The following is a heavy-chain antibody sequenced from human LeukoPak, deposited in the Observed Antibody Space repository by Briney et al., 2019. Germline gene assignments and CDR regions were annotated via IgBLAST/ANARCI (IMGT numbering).Heavy chain of an antibody. Sequence: ASVKVSCKASGYTFTSYYMHWVRQAPGQGLEWMGIINPSGGSTSYAQKFQGRVTMTRDTSTSTVYMELSSLRSEDTAVYYCARDGIRATVTTVPYWYFDLWGRGTLVTVSS. CDR2: INPSGGST. CDR1: GYTFTSYY. CDR3: ARDGIRATVTTVPYWYFDL. J-gene: IGHJ2*01. D-gene: IGHD4-17*01. V-gene: IGHV1-46*01.